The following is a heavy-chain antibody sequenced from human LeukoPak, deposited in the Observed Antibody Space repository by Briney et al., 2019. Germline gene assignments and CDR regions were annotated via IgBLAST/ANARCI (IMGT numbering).Heavy chain of an antibody. Sequence: GGSLRLSCAASGFTFSSYSMNWVRQAPGKGLEWVSSISSSSDYIYYADSLKGRFTISRDNAKNSLYLQMNSLRDEDTAVYYCARGGLEWLSYWGQGTLVTVSS. CDR2: ISSSSDYI. J-gene: IGHJ4*02. D-gene: IGHD6-19*01. CDR1: GFTFSSYS. V-gene: IGHV3-21*01. CDR3: ARGGLEWLSY.